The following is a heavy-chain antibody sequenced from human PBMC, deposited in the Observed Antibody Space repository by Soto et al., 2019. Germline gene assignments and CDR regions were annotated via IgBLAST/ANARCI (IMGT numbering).Heavy chain of an antibody. Sequence: EVQLVESGGGLVKPGGSLRLSCAASGFTFSSYSMNWVRQAPGKGLEWVSSISSSSSYIYYADSVKGRFTISRDNAKNSRYVQMNGLRAEDTAVYYCAIDREDGYNWYYFHYWGQGTLVTVSS. CDR2: ISSSSSYI. J-gene: IGHJ4*02. V-gene: IGHV3-21*01. CDR1: GFTFSSYS. D-gene: IGHD1-1*01. CDR3: AIDREDGYNWYYFHY.